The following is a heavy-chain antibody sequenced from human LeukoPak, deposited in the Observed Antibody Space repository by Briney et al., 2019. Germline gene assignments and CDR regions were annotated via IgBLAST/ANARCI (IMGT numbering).Heavy chain of an antibody. D-gene: IGHD1-1*01. CDR1: GFTFSSFD. J-gene: IGHJ6*03. CDR3: ARGPPRGKYYYMDV. Sequence: PPGGSLRLSCAASGFTFSSFDMHWVRQPTGQGLEWVSTIGTASDTYYPGSVEGRFTLSRDNVKNSLYLQMNSLTAGDTAVYYCARGPPRGKYYYMDVWGKGTTVTVSS. V-gene: IGHV3-13*01. CDR2: IGTASDT.